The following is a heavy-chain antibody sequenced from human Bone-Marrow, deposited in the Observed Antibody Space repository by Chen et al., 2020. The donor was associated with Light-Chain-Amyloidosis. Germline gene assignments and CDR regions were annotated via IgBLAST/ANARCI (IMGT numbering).Heavy chain of an antibody. J-gene: IGHJ4*02. Sequence: EVNLVVSGGGLVKPGGYLRLSCAASGFTFSGAWMSWVRQAPGKGLECLGRIISDADGGTTDYAAAVQGRFSISRDDSKKTLYLQMSSLKIEDTAMYYCTTDGRTDYWGQGTLVTVSS. CDR2: IISDADGGTT. V-gene: IGHV3-15*01. CDR3: TTDGRTDY. CDR1: GFTFSGAW.